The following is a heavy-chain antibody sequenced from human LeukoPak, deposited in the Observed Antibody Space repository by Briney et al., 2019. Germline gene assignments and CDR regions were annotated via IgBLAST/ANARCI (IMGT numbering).Heavy chain of an antibody. V-gene: IGHV3-23*01. Sequence: GGSLRLSCAASGFTFSTYSMNWVHQVPGKGLDWVSTISSSGGSTYYADSVKGRFTISRDNSKNTLYLQMNSLRAEDTAVYYCARRYCTSTSCSYFDYWGQGTLVTVSS. D-gene: IGHD2-2*01. CDR3: ARRYCTSTSCSYFDY. CDR2: ISSSGGST. CDR1: GFTFSTYS. J-gene: IGHJ4*02.